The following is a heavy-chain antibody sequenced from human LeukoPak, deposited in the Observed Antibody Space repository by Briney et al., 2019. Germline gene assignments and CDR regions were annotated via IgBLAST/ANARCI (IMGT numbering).Heavy chain of an antibody. CDR1: GGSISSYY. V-gene: IGHV4-59*01. CDR2: IYYSGST. J-gene: IGHJ4*02. D-gene: IGHD2-2*01. Sequence: SETLSLTCTVSGGSISSYYWSWIRQPPGKGLEWIGYIYYSGSTNYNPSLKSRVTISVDTSKNQFSLKLSSVTAADTAVYYCARKSFHTSSYDYWGQGTLVTVSS. CDR3: ARKSFHTSSYDY.